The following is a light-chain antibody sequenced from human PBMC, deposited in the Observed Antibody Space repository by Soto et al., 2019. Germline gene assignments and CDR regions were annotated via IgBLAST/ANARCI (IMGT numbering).Light chain of an antibody. V-gene: IGKV3-20*01. Sequence: ETGLTQSPRTLSLSPGERATRSCRASQSVGGSLAWYQQRPGQAPRLLVYHTSNRATGIPDRFSASGSGTDFTLTLRSLESEDFAVYYCEQYESSPRTFGQGTKVDIK. J-gene: IGKJ1*01. CDR2: HTS. CDR3: EQYESSPRT. CDR1: QSVGGS.